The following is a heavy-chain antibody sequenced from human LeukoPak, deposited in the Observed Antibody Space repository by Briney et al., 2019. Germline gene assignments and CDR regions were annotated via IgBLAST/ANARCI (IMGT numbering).Heavy chain of an antibody. CDR1: GGSISSYY. CDR3: ARDSSGWDWFDP. Sequence: SSETLSLTCTVSGGSISSYYWSWIRQPPGKGLEWIGYIYNSGSTNYNPSLKSRVTISVDTSKNQFSLKLSSVTAADTAVYYCARDSSGWDWFDPWGQGTLVTVSS. D-gene: IGHD6-19*01. CDR2: IYNSGST. J-gene: IGHJ5*02. V-gene: IGHV4-59*01.